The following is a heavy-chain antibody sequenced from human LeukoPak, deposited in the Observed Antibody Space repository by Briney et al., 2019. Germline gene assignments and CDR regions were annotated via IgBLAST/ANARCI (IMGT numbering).Heavy chain of an antibody. D-gene: IGHD3-16*02. Sequence: SETLSLTCAVYGGSFSGYYWSWIRQPPGKGLEWIGSLYHSGTTHYNPSLKSRVTLSIDTSKNQFSLKLSSVTAADTAVYYCARISSVWVKDFYYYMDVWGKGTMVTVSS. CDR2: LYHSGTT. J-gene: IGHJ6*03. CDR1: GGSFSGYY. V-gene: IGHV4-34*01. CDR3: ARISSVWVKDFYYYMDV.